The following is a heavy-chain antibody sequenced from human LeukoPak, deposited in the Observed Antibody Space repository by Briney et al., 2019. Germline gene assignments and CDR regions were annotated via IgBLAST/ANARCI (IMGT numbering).Heavy chain of an antibody. V-gene: IGHV1-2*02. J-gene: IGHJ5*02. Sequence: GASVKVSCKASGYTFTGYYMHWVRLAPGQGLEWMGWINLNSGGTNYAQKFHGRVTMTRDTSISTAYMELSRLRSDDTAVYYCARAADGYSGYDATNWFDPWGQGTLVTVSS. CDR3: ARAADGYSGYDATNWFDP. D-gene: IGHD5-12*01. CDR1: GYTFTGYY. CDR2: INLNSGGT.